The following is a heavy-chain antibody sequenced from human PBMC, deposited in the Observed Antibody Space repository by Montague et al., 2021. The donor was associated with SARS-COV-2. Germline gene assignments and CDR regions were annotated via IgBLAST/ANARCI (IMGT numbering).Heavy chain of an antibody. CDR1: DDSISSGTYY. CDR3: ARGRGGYYDSSGYYRTGGAFDL. D-gene: IGHD3-22*01. V-gene: IGHV4-61*02. Sequence: TLSLTCTVSDDSISSGTYYWSWIRQPAGKGLEWIGRIYTSGGTNYNPSLKSRVAISVDTSKNPFSLKLSSVTAADTAVYYCARGRGGYYDSSGYYRTGGAFDLWGQGTMVTVSS. J-gene: IGHJ3*01. CDR2: IYTSGGT.